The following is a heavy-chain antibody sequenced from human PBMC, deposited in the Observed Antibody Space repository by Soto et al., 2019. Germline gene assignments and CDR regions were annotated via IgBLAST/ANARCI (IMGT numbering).Heavy chain of an antibody. Sequence: GASVKVCCKASGYTFTSSDINWVRQATGQGLEWMGWMNPNSGNTGYAQKFQGRVTMTRNTSISTAYMELSSLRSEDTAVYYCARGRGRGHSYGSTMNPASDHWGQGTLVTVPS. CDR3: ARGRGRGHSYGSTMNPASDH. CDR1: GYTFTSSD. V-gene: IGHV1-8*01. CDR2: MNPNSGNT. J-gene: IGHJ4*02. D-gene: IGHD5-18*01.